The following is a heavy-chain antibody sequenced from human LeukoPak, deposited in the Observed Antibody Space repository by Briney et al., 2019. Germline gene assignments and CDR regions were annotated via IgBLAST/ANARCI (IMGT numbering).Heavy chain of an antibody. J-gene: IGHJ4*02. D-gene: IGHD3-10*01. Sequence: GGSLRLSCAASGFTFSSYSMNWVRQAPGKGLEWVSYISSISTIYYADSVKGRFTISRDNAKNSLHLQMNSLRAEDTAVYYCARARDYYGSGSYSKALDYWGQGTLVTVSS. CDR3: ARARDYYGSGSYSKALDY. V-gene: IGHV3-48*01. CDR2: ISSISTI. CDR1: GFTFSSYS.